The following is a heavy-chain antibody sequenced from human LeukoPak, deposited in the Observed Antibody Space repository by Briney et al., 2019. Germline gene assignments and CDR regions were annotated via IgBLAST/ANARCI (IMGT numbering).Heavy chain of an antibody. CDR1: GYSFTSYW. CDR2: IYPGDSDT. J-gene: IGHJ6*03. CDR3: ARYAGGPPYSSSWYGFDYYYYYMDV. D-gene: IGHD6-13*01. V-gene: IGHV5-51*01. Sequence: GESLKISCKGSGYSFTSYWIGWVRQMPGKGLEWMGIIYPGDSDTRYSPSFQGQVTISADKSISTAYLQWSSLKASDTAMYYCARYAGGPPYSSSWYGFDYYYYYMDVWGKGTTVTVSS.